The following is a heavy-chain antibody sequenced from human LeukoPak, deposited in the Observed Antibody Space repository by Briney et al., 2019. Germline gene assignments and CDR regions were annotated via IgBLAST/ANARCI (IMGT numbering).Heavy chain of an antibody. V-gene: IGHV3-23*01. Sequence: GGSLRLSCAASGFTFSSYGMSWVRQAPGKGLEWVSAISGSGGSTYYADSVKGRFTISRDNSKNTLYLQMNSLRAEDTAVYYCAKGQYCGGDCYYFDYWGQGTLVTVSS. CDR1: GFTFSSYG. D-gene: IGHD2-21*02. CDR2: ISGSGGST. CDR3: AKGQYCGGDCYYFDY. J-gene: IGHJ4*02.